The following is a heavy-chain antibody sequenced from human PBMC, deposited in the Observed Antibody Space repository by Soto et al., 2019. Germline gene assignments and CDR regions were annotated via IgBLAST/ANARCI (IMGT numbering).Heavy chain of an antibody. J-gene: IGHJ4*02. Sequence: GGSLRLSCAASGFTFNTYGMHWVRQAPGKGLEWVAAISYDRGDATYHPDSVKGRFTISRDNSKNTLYLQMNSLRAEDTALYYCAKADIRACSGSKCYPFDSWGQGTLVTVSS. V-gene: IGHV3-30*18. CDR3: AKADIRACSGSKCYPFDS. CDR2: ISYDRGDAT. CDR1: GFTFNTYG. D-gene: IGHD2-15*01.